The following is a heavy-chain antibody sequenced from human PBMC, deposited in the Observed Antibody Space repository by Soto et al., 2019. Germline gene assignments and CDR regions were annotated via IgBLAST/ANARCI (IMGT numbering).Heavy chain of an antibody. CDR3: ARSGPTIYSGSYFFI. CDR1: GFTFSSYW. CDR2: INSDGSST. J-gene: IGHJ4*02. V-gene: IGHV3-74*01. Sequence: GGSLRLSCAASGFTFSSYWMHWVRQAPGKGLVWVSRINSDGSSTSYADSVKGRFTISRDNAKNTLYLQMNSLRAEDTAVYYCARSGPTIYSGSYFFIWGQGTLVTVSS. D-gene: IGHD1-26*01.